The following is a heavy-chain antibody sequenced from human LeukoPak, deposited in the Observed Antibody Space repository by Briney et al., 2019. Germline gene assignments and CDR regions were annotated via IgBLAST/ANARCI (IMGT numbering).Heavy chain of an antibody. V-gene: IGHV3-23*01. CDR1: GFTFSSYG. CDR3: AKSQWLRSGPDY. CDR2: ISGSGGST. Sequence: GGSLRLSCAGSGFTFSSYGMRWVRQAPGKGREWGLAISGSGGSTYYADSVKGRFTISRHNTKNTLYLQMNSLRAEDTAVYYCAKSQWLRSGPDYWGQGTLVTVSS. J-gene: IGHJ4*02. D-gene: IGHD5-12*01.